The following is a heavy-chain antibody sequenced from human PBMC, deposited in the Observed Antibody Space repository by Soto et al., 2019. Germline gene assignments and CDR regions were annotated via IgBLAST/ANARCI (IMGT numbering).Heavy chain of an antibody. CDR1: GFTFTNYA. J-gene: IGHJ6*02. CDR2: ISASGGNA. CDR3: ASRGRYYGVDV. Sequence: SGGSLRLSCAASGFTFTNYAMGWVRQAPGKGLEWVSAISASGGNAYYADSVEGRFTISRDNSRNTLYLQMNSLRAEDTAIYYCASRGRYYGVDVWGQGTTVTVSS. V-gene: IGHV3-23*01. D-gene: IGHD3-10*01.